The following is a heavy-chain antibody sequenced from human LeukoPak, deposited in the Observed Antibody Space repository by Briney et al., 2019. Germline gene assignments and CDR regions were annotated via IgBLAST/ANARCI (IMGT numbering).Heavy chain of an antibody. CDR3: AKRSSGTSGYFDS. CDR2: ITYSGEYT. Sequence: PGGSLRLSCAASGLTFSGFWMSWVRQAPGKGLEWVSAITYSGEYTDYADSVKGRFTISRDNSKNTLYLQMSSLRADDTAVYFCAKRSSGTSGYFDSWGQGTLVTVSS. V-gene: IGHV3-23*01. J-gene: IGHJ4*02. D-gene: IGHD6-25*01. CDR1: GLTFSGFW.